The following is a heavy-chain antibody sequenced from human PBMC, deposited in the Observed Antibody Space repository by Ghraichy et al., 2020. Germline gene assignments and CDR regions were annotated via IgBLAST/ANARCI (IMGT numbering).Heavy chain of an antibody. CDR2: IYHSGST. Sequence: SETLSLTCAVSGGSISSGGYSWSWIRQPPGKGLEWIGYIYHSGSTYYNPSLKSRVTISVDRSKNQFSLKLSSVTAADTAVYYCARAGRTMRHFDLWGRGTLVTVSS. J-gene: IGHJ2*01. CDR1: GGSISSGGYS. V-gene: IGHV4-30-2*01. D-gene: IGHD3-10*01. CDR3: ARAGRTMRHFDL.